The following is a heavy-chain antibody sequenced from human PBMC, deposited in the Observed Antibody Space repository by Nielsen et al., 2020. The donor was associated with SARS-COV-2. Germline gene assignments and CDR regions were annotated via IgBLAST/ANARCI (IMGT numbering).Heavy chain of an antibody. CDR2: FDPEDGET. Sequence: ASVKVSCKVSGYTLTELSMHWVRQAPGKGLEWMGGFDPEDGETIYAQKFQGRVTMTRDTSTSTVYMELSSLRSEDTAVYYCARDADIAAAGLFAYWGQGTLVTVSS. J-gene: IGHJ4*02. D-gene: IGHD6-13*01. CDR3: ARDADIAAAGLFAY. V-gene: IGHV1-24*01. CDR1: GYTLTELS.